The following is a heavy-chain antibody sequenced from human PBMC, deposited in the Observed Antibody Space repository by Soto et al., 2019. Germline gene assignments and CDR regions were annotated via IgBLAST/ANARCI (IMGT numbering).Heavy chain of an antibody. Sequence: GGSLRLSCAGSGFTFSNYIMTWVRQAPGKGLEWVSSISSGSSYIYYAEPLKGRFTISRDDARNSLYLQMNNLRADDTAVYYCVRDSLMRTSWGQGTLVTVSS. J-gene: IGHJ5*02. CDR1: GFTFSNYI. CDR2: ISSGSSYI. V-gene: IGHV3-21*01. D-gene: IGHD2-8*01. CDR3: VRDSLMRTS.